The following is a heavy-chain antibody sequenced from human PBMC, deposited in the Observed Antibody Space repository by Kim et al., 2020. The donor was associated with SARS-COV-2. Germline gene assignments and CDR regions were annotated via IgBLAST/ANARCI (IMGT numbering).Heavy chain of an antibody. CDR1: GLSFDSSA. J-gene: IGHJ6*02. CDR3: ARGNYNESVSLSGYYNVMDV. V-gene: IGHV3-30-3*01. CDR2: ISYNRRNK. Sequence: GGSLRLSCAASGLSFDSSAMNWVRQAPGKGVEWVAVISYNRRNKEYADSVKGRFTISRDISKSTLYLQMNSLRVEDTAVYYCARGNYNESVSLSGYYNVMDVGGQDTTHPVSS. D-gene: IGHD3-10*01.